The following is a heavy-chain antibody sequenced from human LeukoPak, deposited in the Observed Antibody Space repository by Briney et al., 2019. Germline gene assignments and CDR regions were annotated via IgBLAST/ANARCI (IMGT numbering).Heavy chain of an antibody. J-gene: IGHJ6*02. Sequence: GGSLRLSCAAAGFTFSSYGMHWVRQAPGKGLEWVAVISYDGSNKYYADSVKGRFTISRDNSKNTLYLQMNSLRAEDTAVYYCAKVSVAGTWYYYGMDVWGQGTTVTVSS. V-gene: IGHV3-30*18. CDR1: GFTFSSYG. CDR3: AKVSVAGTWYYYGMDV. D-gene: IGHD6-19*01. CDR2: ISYDGSNK.